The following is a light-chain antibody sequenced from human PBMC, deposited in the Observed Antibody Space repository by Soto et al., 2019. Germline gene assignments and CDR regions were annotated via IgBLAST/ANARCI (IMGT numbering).Light chain of an antibody. CDR2: DAS. Sequence: IVLPQSPATLSLSPGERATLSCRASQSVSSYLSWYQQKPGQAPRLLIYDASNRATGIPARFSGSGSGTDVTLTSSRLEPEDFAVYYCQQRINWPPTFGGGTKVEIK. CDR1: QSVSSY. J-gene: IGKJ4*01. V-gene: IGKV3-11*01. CDR3: QQRINWPPT.